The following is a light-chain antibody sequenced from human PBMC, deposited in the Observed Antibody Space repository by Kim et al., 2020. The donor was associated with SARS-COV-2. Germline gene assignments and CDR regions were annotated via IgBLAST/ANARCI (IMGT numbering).Light chain of an antibody. CDR1: SSNIGRYP. J-gene: IGLJ3*02. CDR2: GNN. V-gene: IGLV1-44*01. CDR3: ATWDGSLKNWV. Sequence: GQRVTISCSGSSSNIGRYPVSWYQQVPGSAPKLLIDGNNQRPSGVPDRFSASKSGTSASLAISGLRSEDEADYYCATWDGSLKNWVFGGGTKLTVL.